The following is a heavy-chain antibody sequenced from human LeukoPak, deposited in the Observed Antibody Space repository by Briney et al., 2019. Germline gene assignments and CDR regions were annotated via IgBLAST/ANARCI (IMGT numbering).Heavy chain of an antibody. CDR2: IYSGGST. D-gene: IGHD3-3*01. CDR1: GFTVSSNY. J-gene: IGHJ4*02. Sequence: PGGSLRLSXAAYGFTVSSNYMSWVRQAPGKGLEWVSVIYSGGSTYYADSVKGRFTISRDNSKNTLYLQMNSLRAEDTAVYYCARSSGYYRPYFDYWGQGTLVTVSS. CDR3: ARSSGYYRPYFDY. V-gene: IGHV3-53*01.